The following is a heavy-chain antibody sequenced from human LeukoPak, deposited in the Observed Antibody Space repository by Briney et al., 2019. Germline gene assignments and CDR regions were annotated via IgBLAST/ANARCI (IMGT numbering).Heavy chain of an antibody. CDR1: GSSISSYY. D-gene: IGHD3-22*01. CDR2: IYYSGST. Sequence: SETLSLTCTVSGSSISSYYWSWIRQPPGKGLEWIGYIYYSGSTNYNPSLKSRVTISVDTSKNQFSLKLSSVTAADTAVYYCASGVPDYYDSSGYSTFDYWGQGTLVTVSS. J-gene: IGHJ4*02. V-gene: IGHV4-59*01. CDR3: ASGVPDYYDSSGYSTFDY.